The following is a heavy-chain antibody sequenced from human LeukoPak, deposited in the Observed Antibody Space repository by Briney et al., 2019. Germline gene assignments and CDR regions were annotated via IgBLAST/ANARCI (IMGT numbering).Heavy chain of an antibody. V-gene: IGHV4-34*01. CDR3: ARGWYCFDY. Sequence: SETLSLTCAVYGGSLSGYYWSWIRQPPGKGLEWIGEINHSGSTNYNPSLKSRVTISVDTSKNQFSLKLSSVTAADTAVYYCARGWYCFDYWGQGTLVTVSS. CDR2: INHSGST. J-gene: IGHJ4*02. CDR1: GGSLSGYY. D-gene: IGHD2-8*02.